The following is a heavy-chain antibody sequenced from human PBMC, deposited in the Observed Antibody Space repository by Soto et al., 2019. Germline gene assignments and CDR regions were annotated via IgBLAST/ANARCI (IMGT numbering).Heavy chain of an antibody. V-gene: IGHV3-74*01. D-gene: IGHD6-19*01. Sequence: EVQLVESGGGLVQPGGSLRLSCAASGFTFSDYWMHWVRQSPGKGLVWVSRINEVGSGRTHADAVKGRLTITRDNAKNTLYLQMDSLGTEDTAVDYCARAGKNIPRDIDYWGQGTLVTVSS. CDR3: ARAGKNIPRDIDY. J-gene: IGHJ4*02. CDR2: INEVGSGR. CDR1: GFTFSDYW.